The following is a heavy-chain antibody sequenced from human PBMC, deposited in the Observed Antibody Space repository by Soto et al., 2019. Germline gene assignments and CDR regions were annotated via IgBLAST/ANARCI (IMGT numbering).Heavy chain of an antibody. D-gene: IGHD5-18*01. Sequence: EVQLVESGGGLVQPGGSLRLSCAASGFSFSNYWIHWVRQAPGKGLVWVSRIKTDGSSTDYAASVKGRFTISRDNAKSTLYLQRTSLTAEEKAVYYCAKREGNTYGLFHWGQGTLVTVSS. CDR1: GFSFSNYW. V-gene: IGHV3-74*01. J-gene: IGHJ4*02. CDR2: IKTDGSST. CDR3: AKREGNTYGLFH.